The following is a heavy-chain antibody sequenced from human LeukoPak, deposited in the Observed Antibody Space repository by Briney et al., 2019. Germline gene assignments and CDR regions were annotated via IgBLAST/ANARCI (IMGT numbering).Heavy chain of an antibody. CDR3: TTGGYEAPLFDY. D-gene: IGHD5-12*01. J-gene: IGHJ4*02. Sequence: GGSLRLSCAASGFTFSNAWMSWVRQAPGKGLEWVGRIKSKTDGGTTDYAAPVKGRFTISRDDSKNTLCLQMNSLKTEDTAVYYCTTGGYEAPLFDYWGQGTLVTVSS. CDR1: GFTFSNAW. CDR2: IKSKTDGGTT. V-gene: IGHV3-15*01.